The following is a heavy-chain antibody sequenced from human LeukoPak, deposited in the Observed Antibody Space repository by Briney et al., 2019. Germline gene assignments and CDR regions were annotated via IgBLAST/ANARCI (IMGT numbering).Heavy chain of an antibody. CDR3: ARGKEVITMLRGLKPGYYFDY. CDR1: GGSITNYY. CDR2: IHYGGST. J-gene: IGHJ4*02. D-gene: IGHD3-10*01. V-gene: IGHV4-59*01. Sequence: SETLSLTCTVSGGSITNYYWSWIRQPPGKGLDWIGYIHYGGSTKYKSPLKSRVTISVDTSKNQFSLKLNSVTAADTAVYYCARGKEVITMLRGLKPGYYFDYWGQGTLVTVSS.